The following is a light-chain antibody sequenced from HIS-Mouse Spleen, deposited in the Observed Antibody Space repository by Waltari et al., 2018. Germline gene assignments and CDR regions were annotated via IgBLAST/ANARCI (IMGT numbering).Light chain of an antibody. CDR3: NSRDSSGNHLSV. CDR2: GKN. J-gene: IGLJ1*01. Sequence: SSELTQDPAVSVALGQTVRITCQGDSLRSYYASWYQQKPGQAPVLVIYGKNNRPSGIQDRCSGSSSGNTASLTITGAQAEDEADYYCNSRDSSGNHLSVFGTGTKVTVL. V-gene: IGLV3-19*01. CDR1: SLRSYY.